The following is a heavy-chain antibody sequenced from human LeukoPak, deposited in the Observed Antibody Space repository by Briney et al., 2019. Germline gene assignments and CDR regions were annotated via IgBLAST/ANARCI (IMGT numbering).Heavy chain of an antibody. CDR3: ARRGSSGWYDY. Sequence: SETLSLTCTVSGGSISSSSYYWGWIRQPPGKGLEWIGSIYYSGSTYYNPSLRSRVTISVDTSKNQFSLKLSSVTAADTAVYYCARRGSSGWYDYWGQGTLVTVSS. CDR1: GGSISSSSYY. CDR2: IYYSGST. D-gene: IGHD6-19*01. J-gene: IGHJ4*02. V-gene: IGHV4-39*01.